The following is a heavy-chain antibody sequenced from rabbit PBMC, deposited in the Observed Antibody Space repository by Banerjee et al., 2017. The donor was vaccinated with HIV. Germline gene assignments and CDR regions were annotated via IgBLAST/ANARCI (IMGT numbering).Heavy chain of an antibody. CDR3: VRDKGGYAGHGYAYL. CDR1: GFTFSSTYW. D-gene: IGHD6-1*01. Sequence: QEQLVESGGGLVQPEGSLTLTCTASGFTFSSTYWMSWVRQAPGKGLEWIGTIYAGVSGGSTYYASWAKGRFTISKTSSTTVTLQMTSLTAADTATYFCVRDKGGYAGHGYAYLWGPGTLVTVS. V-gene: IGHV1S45*01. J-gene: IGHJ4*01. CDR2: IYAGVSGGST.